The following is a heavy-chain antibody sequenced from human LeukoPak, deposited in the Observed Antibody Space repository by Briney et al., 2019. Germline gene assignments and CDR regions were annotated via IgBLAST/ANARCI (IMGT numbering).Heavy chain of an antibody. D-gene: IGHD3-3*01. J-gene: IGHJ4*02. V-gene: IGHV4-59*08. Sequence: SETLSLTCTVSGGSINSYYWSWIRQPPGKGLEWIGYIYYSGSTNYNPSLKSRVTISVDTSKNQFSLKLSSVTAADTAVYYCARANTIFGVVIRPFDYWGQGTLVTVSS. CDR3: ARANTIFGVVIRPFDY. CDR1: GGSINSYY. CDR2: IYYSGST.